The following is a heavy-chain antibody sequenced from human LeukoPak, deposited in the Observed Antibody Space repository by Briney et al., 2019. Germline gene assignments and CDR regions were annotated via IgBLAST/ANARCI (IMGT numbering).Heavy chain of an antibody. CDR3: ARDLAYCGGDCYSDY. Sequence: SVKVSCKASGGTFGSYAISWVRQAPGQGLEWMGGIIPIFGTANYAQKFQGRVTITADESTSTAYMEQSSLRSEDTAVYYCARDLAYCGGDCYSDYWGQGTLVTVSS. CDR2: IIPIFGTA. V-gene: IGHV1-69*13. J-gene: IGHJ4*02. CDR1: GGTFGSYA. D-gene: IGHD2-21*02.